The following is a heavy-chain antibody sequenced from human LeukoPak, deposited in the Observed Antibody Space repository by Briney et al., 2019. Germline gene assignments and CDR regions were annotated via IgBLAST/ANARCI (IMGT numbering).Heavy chain of an antibody. CDR1: RFTFSSYN. CDR3: ARDGWYSGYDFDY. CDR2: ISTRSSTM. D-gene: IGHD5-12*01. V-gene: IGHV3-48*04. J-gene: IGHJ4*02. Sequence: GGSLRLSCAASRFTFSSYNMNWVRQAPGKGLEWASYISTRSSTMYYADSVKGRFTISRDNAKNSLYLQMNSLRAEDTAVYYCARDGWYSGYDFDYWGQGTLVTVSS.